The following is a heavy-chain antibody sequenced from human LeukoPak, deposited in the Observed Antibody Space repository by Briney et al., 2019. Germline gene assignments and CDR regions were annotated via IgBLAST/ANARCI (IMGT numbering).Heavy chain of an antibody. J-gene: IGHJ6*02. CDR3: ARVLGYDSYGMDV. CDR2: IYSTGNT. Sequence: SETLSLTCTVSGGSMSSYYWTWIRQPPGKGLEWIAYIYSTGNTNSNPSLKSRVAISVDTSKNQFSLNLSSVTAADTAVYYCARVLGYDSYGMDVWGQGTTVTVSS. CDR1: GGSMSSYY. V-gene: IGHV4-59*01.